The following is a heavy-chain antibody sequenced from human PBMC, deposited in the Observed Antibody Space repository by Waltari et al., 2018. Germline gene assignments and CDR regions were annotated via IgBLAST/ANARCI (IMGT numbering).Heavy chain of an antibody. J-gene: IGHJ6*03. CDR3: ARDPQYYDFWSGRPTYYMDV. V-gene: IGHV3-48*04. Sequence: EVQLVESGGGLVQPGGSLRLSCAASGFTFSSYSMNWVRQAPGQGLEWVSYISSSSSTIYYADSVKGRFTISRDNAKNSLYLQMNSLRAEDTAVYYCARDPQYYDFWSGRPTYYMDVWGKGTTVTVSS. D-gene: IGHD3-3*01. CDR2: ISSSSSTI. CDR1: GFTFSSYS.